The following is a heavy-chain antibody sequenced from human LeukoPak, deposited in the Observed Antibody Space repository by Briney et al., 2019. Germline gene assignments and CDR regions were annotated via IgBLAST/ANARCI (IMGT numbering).Heavy chain of an antibody. CDR1: GGSLNSSSYY. CDR3: ARHSRGEGTPSDY. J-gene: IGHJ4*02. D-gene: IGHD3-10*01. CDR2: IYYSGST. V-gene: IGHV4-39*01. Sequence: KPSETPSPPCTVSGGSLNSSSYYLGWIRQPPGKGLEWIGSIYYSGSTYYNPSLKSRVTISVDTSKNQFSLKLSSVTAADTAVYYCARHSRGEGTPSDYWGQGTLVTVSS.